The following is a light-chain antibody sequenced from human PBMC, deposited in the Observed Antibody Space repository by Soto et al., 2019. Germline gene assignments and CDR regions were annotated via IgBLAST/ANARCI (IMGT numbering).Light chain of an antibody. V-gene: IGKV1-5*03. CDR1: QSISSL. CDR2: GAC. J-gene: IGKJ1*01. CDR3: QQYNTYDT. Sequence: DIQMTQSPSTLSASVGDRVTITCRASQSISSLLAWYQQKPGKTPKLLIYGACSLESGVPSRFSGSGSGTEFTLTISSLQPDDFATYYCQQYNTYDTFGQGTKVEIK.